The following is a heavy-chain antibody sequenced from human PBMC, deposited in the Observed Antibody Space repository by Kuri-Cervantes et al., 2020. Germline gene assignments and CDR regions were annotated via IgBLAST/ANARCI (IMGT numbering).Heavy chain of an antibody. CDR3: ARGGGYDSPSFDY. V-gene: IGHV4-34*01. J-gene: IGHJ4*02. Sequence: SETLSLTCAVYGGSFSGYYWSWIRQPPGKGLEWIGEINHSGSTNYNPSLKSRVTISVDTSKNQFSLKLSSVTAADTAVYYCARGGGYDSPSFDYWGQGTLVTVSS. CDR2: INHSGST. D-gene: IGHD5-12*01. CDR1: GGSFSGYY.